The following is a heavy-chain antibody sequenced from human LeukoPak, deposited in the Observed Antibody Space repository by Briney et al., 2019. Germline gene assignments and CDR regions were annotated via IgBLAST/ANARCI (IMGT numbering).Heavy chain of an antibody. J-gene: IGHJ6*02. CDR3: ARGGYAHYYGMDV. Sequence: QPGGSLRLSCAAVGCTFSSYAMNWVRQAPGKGLEWVSAISRSGGSTYYADSVKGRFTISRDNSKNTVYLQMNSLRAEDTAVYYCARGGYAHYYGMDVWGQGTTVTVSS. V-gene: IGHV3-23*01. CDR2: ISRSGGST. D-gene: IGHD5-18*01. CDR1: GCTFSSYA.